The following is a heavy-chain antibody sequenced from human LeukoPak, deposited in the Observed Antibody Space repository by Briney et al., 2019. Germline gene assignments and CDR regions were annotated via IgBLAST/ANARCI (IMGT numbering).Heavy chain of an antibody. J-gene: IGHJ4*02. CDR1: GASISPHY. Sequence: SETLSLTCTVSGASISPHYWTWIRQAPGRGLEWIGHVCYNGLTSYNPSLRSRLILSVDTSKNQFSLKLTSVTAADTAVYYCTRERSTVTFDYWGQGTLVTVSS. CDR3: TRERSTVTFDY. CDR2: VCYNGLT. D-gene: IGHD4-17*01. V-gene: IGHV4-59*11.